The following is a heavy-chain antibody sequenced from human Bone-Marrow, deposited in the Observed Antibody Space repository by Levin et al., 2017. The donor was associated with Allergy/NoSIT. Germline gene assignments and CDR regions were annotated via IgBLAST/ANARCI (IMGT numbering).Heavy chain of an antibody. Sequence: TSETLSLTCAVYGGSFSGYSWSWIRQPPGKGLEWIGQINHSGSSAYSPSLKSRVTIFVDTSKNQFSLNLNSVTAADTAVYYCARGALQYDSSGYYSGGFYYFDNWGQGTLVTVSS. V-gene: IGHV4-34*01. J-gene: IGHJ4*02. CDR2: INHSGSS. D-gene: IGHD3-22*01. CDR1: GGSFSGYS. CDR3: ARGALQYDSSGYYSGGFYYFDN.